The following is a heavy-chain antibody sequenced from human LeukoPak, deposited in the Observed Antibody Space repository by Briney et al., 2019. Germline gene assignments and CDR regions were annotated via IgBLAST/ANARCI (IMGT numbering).Heavy chain of an antibody. CDR2: VSGSGAST. J-gene: IGHJ4*02. V-gene: IGHV3-23*01. CDR1: GFTFSTSA. CDR3: AKQFLGAN. D-gene: IGHD4/OR15-4a*01. Sequence: GGSLRLSCAASGFTFSTSAMNWVRQVPGKGLEWVSTVSGSGASTYYADSVKGRFTISRDNSRNTLYLQMNSLRAEDTAVYYCAKQFLGANWGQGTLVIVSS.